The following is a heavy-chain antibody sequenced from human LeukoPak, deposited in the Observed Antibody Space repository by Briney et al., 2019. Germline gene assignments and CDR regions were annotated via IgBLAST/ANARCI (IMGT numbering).Heavy chain of an antibody. V-gene: IGHV3-7*01. CDR2: INEDGSRE. J-gene: IGHJ4*02. Sequence: PGGSLRLSCAASGFIISDYWMNWVRQVPGKGPEWVANINEDGSREDYVDSVRGRFTISRDNRKNSVYLQMDSLRAEDTALYYCASRESSMSRSHWGQGTLVTVSS. CDR1: GFIISDYW. D-gene: IGHD2/OR15-2a*01. CDR3: ASRESSMSRSH.